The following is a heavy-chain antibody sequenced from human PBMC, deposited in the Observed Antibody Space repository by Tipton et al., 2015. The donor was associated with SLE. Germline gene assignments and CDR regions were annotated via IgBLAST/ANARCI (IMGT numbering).Heavy chain of an antibody. J-gene: IGHJ4*02. CDR1: GDSVSSNSAA. V-gene: IGHV6-1*01. CDR3: ARGSPHYYYGSGSYHPSCFDY. D-gene: IGHD3-10*01. Sequence: GLVKPSQTLSLTCAISGDSVSSNSAAWNWIRQSPSRGLEWLGRTYYRSKWYNDYAVSVKSRITINPDTSKNQFSLQLNSVTPEDTAVYYCARGSPHYYYGSGSYHPSCFDYWGQGTLVTVSS. CDR2: TYYRSKWYN.